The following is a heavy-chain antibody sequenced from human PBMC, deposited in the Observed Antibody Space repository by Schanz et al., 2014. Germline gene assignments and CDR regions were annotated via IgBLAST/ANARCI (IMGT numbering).Heavy chain of an antibody. J-gene: IGHJ4*02. CDR3: ARDKGGYYPFDY. Sequence: EVQLVESGGGLVQPGGSLRLSCAASGFTFSSYSMNWVRQAPGKGLEWVSYISSSSSYIYYADSVKGRFTISRDNAKSSLYLQMNSLRAEDTAVYYCARDKGGYYPFDYWGQGSLVTVSS. CDR1: GFTFSSYS. V-gene: IGHV3-21*06. D-gene: IGHD3-22*01. CDR2: ISSSSSYI.